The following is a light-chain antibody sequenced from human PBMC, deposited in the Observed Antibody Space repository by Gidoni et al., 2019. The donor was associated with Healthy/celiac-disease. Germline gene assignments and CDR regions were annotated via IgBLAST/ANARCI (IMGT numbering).Light chain of an antibody. J-gene: IGKJ1*01. CDR2: AAS. V-gene: IGKV1-39*01. Sequence: DIQMTQSPSSLSASVGDRVTITCRASQSISSYLNWYQQKPGKAQKLLIYAASSLQIGVPSRFSGSGSGTDFTLTISSLQPEDFATYYCQQSYSTPRSFGQGTKVEIK. CDR3: QQSYSTPRS. CDR1: QSISSY.